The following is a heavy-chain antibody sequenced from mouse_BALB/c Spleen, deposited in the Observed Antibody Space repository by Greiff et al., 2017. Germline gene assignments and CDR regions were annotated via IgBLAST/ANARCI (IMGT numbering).Heavy chain of an antibody. CDR1: GFTFSSFG. CDR2: ISSGSSTI. Sequence: EVHLVESGGGLVQPGGSRKLSCAASGFTFSSFGMHWVRQAPEKGLEWVAYISSGSSTIYYADTVKGRFTISRDNPKNTLFLQMTSLRSEDTAMYYCAREETNYYGSSYWYFDVWGAGTTVTVSS. D-gene: IGHD1-1*01. V-gene: IGHV5-17*02. CDR3: AREETNYYGSSYWYFDV. J-gene: IGHJ1*01.